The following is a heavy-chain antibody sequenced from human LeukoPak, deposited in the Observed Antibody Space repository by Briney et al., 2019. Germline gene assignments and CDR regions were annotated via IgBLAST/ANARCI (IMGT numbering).Heavy chain of an antibody. CDR3: ARDYRRSWQEYYYYYGMDV. D-gene: IGHD6-13*01. CDR2: IYSGGST. Sequence: GGSLRLSCAASGFTVSSNYMSWVRQAPGKGLERVSVIYSGGSTYYADSVKGRFTISRDNSKNTLYLQMNSLRAEDTAVYYCARDYRRSWQEYYYYYGMDVWGQGTTVTVSS. J-gene: IGHJ6*02. CDR1: GFTVSSNY. V-gene: IGHV3-66*02.